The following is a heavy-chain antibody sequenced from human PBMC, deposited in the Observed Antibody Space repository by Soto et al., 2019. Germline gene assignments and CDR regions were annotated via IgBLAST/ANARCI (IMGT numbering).Heavy chain of an antibody. D-gene: IGHD3-22*01. CDR1: GGSISSTGHY. CDR2: IYYAGSP. V-gene: IGHV4-39*02. CDR3: ARVKRHDDYEEDSYSHAMDV. J-gene: IGHJ6*02. Sequence: PSETLSLTCSVSGGSISSTGHYWGWIRQPPGKGLEWIGNIYYAGSPYYNPSLKSRVTISVDTSKNHFSLALTSVTAADTAVYYCARVKRHDDYEEDSYSHAMDVWGQGTTVTVSS.